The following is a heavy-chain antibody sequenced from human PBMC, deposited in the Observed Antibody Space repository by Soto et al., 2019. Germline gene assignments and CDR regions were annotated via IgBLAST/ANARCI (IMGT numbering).Heavy chain of an antibody. V-gene: IGHV1-3*01. CDR2: INAGNGNT. J-gene: IGHJ4*02. CDR1: GYTFTSYA. D-gene: IGHD2-21*02. Sequence: ASAKVSCKASGYTFTSYAMHWVRQAPGQRLEWMGWINAGNGNTKYSQKFQGRVTITRDTSASTAYMELSNLRSEDTAVYYCARSIVVVTALAYWGQGTLVTIST. CDR3: ARSIVVVTALAY.